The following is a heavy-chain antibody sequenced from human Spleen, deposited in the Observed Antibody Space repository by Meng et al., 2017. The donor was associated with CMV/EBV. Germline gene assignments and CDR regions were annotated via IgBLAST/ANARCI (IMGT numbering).Heavy chain of an antibody. V-gene: IGHV3-20*04. CDR3: AKDRLYSSGFFDY. J-gene: IGHJ4*02. Sequence: GGSLRLSCAASGFAFDDYGMYWVRQAPGKGLEWVSGISWNGGNTGYADAVKGRSTISRDNAKNSLYLQMNSLRAEDTAVYYCAKDRLYSSGFFDYWGQGTLVTVSS. CDR1: GFAFDDYG. D-gene: IGHD6-19*01. CDR2: ISWNGGNT.